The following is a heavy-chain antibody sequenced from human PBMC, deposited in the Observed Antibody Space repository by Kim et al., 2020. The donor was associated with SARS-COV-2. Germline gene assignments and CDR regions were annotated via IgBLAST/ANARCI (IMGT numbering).Heavy chain of an antibody. Sequence: GGSLRLSCAASGFTFDDYAMHWVRQAPGKGLECVSLISGDGGSTYYADSVKGRFTISRDNSKNSLYLQMNSLRTEDTALYYCAKDIGYCSGGSCPDAFDIWGQGTMVTVSS. CDR2: ISGDGGST. CDR3: AKDIGYCSGGSCPDAFDI. CDR1: GFTFDDYA. J-gene: IGHJ3*02. D-gene: IGHD2-15*01. V-gene: IGHV3-43*02.